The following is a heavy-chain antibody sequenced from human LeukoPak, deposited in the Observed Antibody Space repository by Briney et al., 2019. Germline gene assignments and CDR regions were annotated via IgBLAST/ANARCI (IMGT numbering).Heavy chain of an antibody. Sequence: GGSLRLSCAASGFNFANHAMSWVRQTPGKGLEWVSAISGGGDITYYADSVTGRFTISRDNSKDTLFLQMHSLRPGDTAVYYCVREDTPATANYWGQGTLVTVSS. CDR2: ISGGGDIT. CDR3: VREDTPATANY. D-gene: IGHD2-21*02. CDR1: GFNFANHA. J-gene: IGHJ4*02. V-gene: IGHV3-23*01.